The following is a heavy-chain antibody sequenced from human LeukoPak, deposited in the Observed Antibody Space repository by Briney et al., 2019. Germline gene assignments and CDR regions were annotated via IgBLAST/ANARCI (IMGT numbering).Heavy chain of an antibody. V-gene: IGHV6-1*01. CDR1: GDSVSSNSAS. CDR2: TLYRSKWYN. Sequence: QTLSLTCALSGDSVSSNSASWNWIRQSPSRGLEWLGKTLYRSKWYNDYAVSVKSPITINPDTSKNQFSLQLNSVTPEDTAVYYCARSHYYGMDVWGRGTTVTVAS. J-gene: IGHJ6*02. CDR3: ARSHYYGMDV.